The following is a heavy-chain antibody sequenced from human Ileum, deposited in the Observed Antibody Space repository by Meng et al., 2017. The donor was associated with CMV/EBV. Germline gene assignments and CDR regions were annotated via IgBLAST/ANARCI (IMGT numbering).Heavy chain of an antibody. CDR1: GYTFTYPY. Sequence: QMQLVQSGAEWKTTGSSVKISCKASGYTFTYPYLHWVRQAPGQALEWMGWITIYNGNTHYAQRFQDRLTITRHNSLHTAYMELNSLTSRDTGVYFCVRSSLYGDPYFFDSWGQGTLVTVSS. CDR3: VRSSLYGDPYFFDS. V-gene: IGHV1-45*02. CDR2: ITIYNGNT. D-gene: IGHD2-21*01. J-gene: IGHJ5*01.